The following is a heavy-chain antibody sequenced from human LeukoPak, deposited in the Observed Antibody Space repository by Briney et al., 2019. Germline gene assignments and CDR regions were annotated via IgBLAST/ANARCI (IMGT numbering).Heavy chain of an antibody. CDR2: IYYSGST. Sequence: SETLSLTCTVSGGSISSSNYYWGWIRQPPGKGLEWIGTIYYSGSTYYNPSLKSRVTISIDTSKKQFSLKLSSVTAADTAVYYCARGARFSNWFDPWGQGTLVTVSS. CDR3: ARGARFSNWFDP. CDR1: GGSISSSNYY. V-gene: IGHV4-39*01. J-gene: IGHJ5*02. D-gene: IGHD3-3*01.